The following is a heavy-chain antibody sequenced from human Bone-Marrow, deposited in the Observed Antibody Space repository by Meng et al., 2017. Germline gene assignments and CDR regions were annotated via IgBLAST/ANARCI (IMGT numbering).Heavy chain of an antibody. V-gene: IGHV1-2*06. CDR2: INPKSGDT. D-gene: IGHD6-25*01. J-gene: IGHJ4*02. CDR1: GYNFPDYY. CDR3: ARDEDISAAGKLFGDY. Sequence: QVKLGQSGAEGKKPGASVKVSCKPSGYNFPDYYIHWVRRAPGQGLEWMGRINPKSGDTHYAQKFQARVTMTGDTSISTAYMELSGLRSDDTAMYYCARDEDISAAGKLFGDYWGQGTLVTVSS.